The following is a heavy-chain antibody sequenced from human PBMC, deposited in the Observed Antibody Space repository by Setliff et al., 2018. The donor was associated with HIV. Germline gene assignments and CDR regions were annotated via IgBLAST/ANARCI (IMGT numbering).Heavy chain of an antibody. J-gene: IGHJ5*02. CDR3: ARDWGEHYDSSGFSS. CDR2: ISSSGSSI. V-gene: IGHV3-48*04. CDR1: GFTFSSYT. Sequence: PGGSLRLSCAASGFTFSSYTMDWVSQAPGKGLEWITYISSSGSSIYLANSVKGRFIISRDNAKNALYLQMNSLRAEDTAVYYCARDWGEHYDSSGFSSWGQGTLVTVSS. D-gene: IGHD3-22*01.